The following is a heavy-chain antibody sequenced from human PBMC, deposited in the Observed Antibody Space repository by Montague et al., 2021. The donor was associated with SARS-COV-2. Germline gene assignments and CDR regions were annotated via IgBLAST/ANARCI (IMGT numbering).Heavy chain of an antibody. Sequence: SLRLSCAASGFTFTTYAMHWVRQAPGKGLEWVADISYDGSNKYYADSVKGRFTISRDNAKNTLYLQMTSLRAEDTAVYYCVGQLLFHYYGMDVWGQGTTVTVSS. D-gene: IGHD2-2*01. V-gene: IGHV3-30*04. CDR3: VGQLLFHYYGMDV. CDR2: ISYDGSNK. J-gene: IGHJ6*02. CDR1: GFTFTTYA.